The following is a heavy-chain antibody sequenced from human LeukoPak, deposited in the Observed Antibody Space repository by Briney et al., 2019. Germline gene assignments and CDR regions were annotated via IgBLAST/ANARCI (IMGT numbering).Heavy chain of an antibody. D-gene: IGHD2-21*01. V-gene: IGHV4-59*01. J-gene: IGHJ5*02. CDR1: GGSISSYY. CDR3: ARASVVLRRGIFRFDP. CDR2: IYYSGST. Sequence: SETLSLTCTASGGSISSYYWSWIRQPPGKGLEWIGYIYYSGSTYYNPSLRSRVTISVDTSKNQFSLKLSSVTAADTAVYYCARASVVLRRGIFRFDPWGQGTLVTVSS.